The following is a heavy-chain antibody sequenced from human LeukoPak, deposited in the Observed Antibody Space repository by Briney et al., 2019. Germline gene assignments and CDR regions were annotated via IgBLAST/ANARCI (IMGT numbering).Heavy chain of an antibody. Sequence: GESLKISCKGSGYSFTSYWIGWVRQMPGKGLEWMGIIYPGDSDTRYSPSFQGQVTISADKSISTAYLQWSSLKASDTAIYYCARALDIAVAGTLFDYWGQGTLVTVSS. V-gene: IGHV5-51*01. CDR3: ARALDIAVAGTLFDY. D-gene: IGHD6-19*01. J-gene: IGHJ4*02. CDR2: IYPGDSDT. CDR1: GYSFTSYW.